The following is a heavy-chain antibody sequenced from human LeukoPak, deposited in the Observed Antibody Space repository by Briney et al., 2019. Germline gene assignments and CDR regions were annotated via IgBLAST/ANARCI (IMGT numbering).Heavy chain of an antibody. CDR2: IHYTGST. V-gene: IGHV4-59*01. J-gene: IGHJ5*02. CDR1: GVSITSYY. Sequence: PSETLSLTCTVSGVSITSYYWTWIRQPPGKGLEWIGYIHYTGSTNYNPSLKSRVTISLDTSKNQFSLKLTSVTAADTAVYYCARSTGYSFDNWLDPWGQGTLVTVSS. D-gene: IGHD5-18*01. CDR3: ARSTGYSFDNWLDP.